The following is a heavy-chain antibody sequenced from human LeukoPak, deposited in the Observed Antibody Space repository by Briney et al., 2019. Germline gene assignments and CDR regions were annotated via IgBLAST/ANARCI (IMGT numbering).Heavy chain of an antibody. J-gene: IGHJ6*02. CDR2: IYTSGST. CDR1: GGSISRGGYF. Sequence: PSETLSLTCTVSGGSISRGGYFGSWIRQPAGKGLGWIGRIYTSGSTNYNPSLKSRVTMSVDTSKNQFSLKLSSVTAADTAVYYCARTTIFVYYYGMDVWGQGTTVTVSS. V-gene: IGHV4-61*02. D-gene: IGHD3-3*01. CDR3: ARTTIFVYYYGMDV.